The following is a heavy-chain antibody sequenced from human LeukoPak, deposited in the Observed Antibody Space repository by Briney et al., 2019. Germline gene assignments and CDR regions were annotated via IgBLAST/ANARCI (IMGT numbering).Heavy chain of an antibody. V-gene: IGHV3-23*01. CDR3: AKGLGLTDRIAAAGIIDY. D-gene: IGHD6-13*01. CDR2: ISGSGGST. Sequence: GGSLRLSCAASGFTFSSYAMSWVRQAPGKGLEWVSAISGSGGSTYYADSVKGRFTISRDNSKNTLYLQMNSLRAEDTAVYYCAKGLGLTDRIAAAGIIDYWGQGTLVTVSS. CDR1: GFTFSSYA. J-gene: IGHJ4*02.